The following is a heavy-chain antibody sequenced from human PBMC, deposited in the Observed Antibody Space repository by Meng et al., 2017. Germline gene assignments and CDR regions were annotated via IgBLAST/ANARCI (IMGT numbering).Heavy chain of an antibody. V-gene: IGHV1-8*03. J-gene: IGHJ5*02. Sequence: QGQLVQSGAVVEKPGASVKVSCQASGYTLTSYDINGVRQTTGQGLEWMGWMNPNSGNTGYAQKFQGRVTITRNTSISTAYMELSSLRSEDTAVYYCARGLAVAGTVFWFDPWGQGTLVTVSS. D-gene: IGHD6-19*01. CDR1: GYTLTSYD. CDR3: ARGLAVAGTVFWFDP. CDR2: MNPNSGNT.